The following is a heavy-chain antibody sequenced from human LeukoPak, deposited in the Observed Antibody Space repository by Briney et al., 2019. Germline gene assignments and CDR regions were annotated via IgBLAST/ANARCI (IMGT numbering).Heavy chain of an antibody. J-gene: IGHJ4*02. Sequence: ASVKVSCKAFGYSLTNYYVHWVRQAPGQGLEWMGEINPSGGSTSYAQKFQGRIPVTRDTYTNTVYMDLSSLRSEDTATYYCARGAPTTRIGAGRFDYWGQGSLLTVAS. V-gene: IGHV1-46*01. D-gene: IGHD5-12*01. CDR1: GYSLTNYY. CDR3: ARGAPTTRIGAGRFDY. CDR2: INPSGGST.